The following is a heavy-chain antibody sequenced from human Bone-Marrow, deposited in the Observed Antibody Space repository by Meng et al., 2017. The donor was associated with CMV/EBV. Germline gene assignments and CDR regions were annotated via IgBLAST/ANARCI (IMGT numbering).Heavy chain of an antibody. D-gene: IGHD3-3*01. CDR2: IYYSGST. CDR3: ARGRPGYDFWSGHDVFPRGKVAWFDP. CDR1: GGSISSSSYY. V-gene: IGHV4-39*07. Sequence: SETLSLTCTVSGGSISSSSYYWGWIRQPPGKGLEWIGSIYYSGSTYYNPSLKSRVTISVDTSKNQFSLKLSSVTAADTAVYYCARGRPGYDFWSGHDVFPRGKVAWFDPWGQGTLVTVSS. J-gene: IGHJ5*02.